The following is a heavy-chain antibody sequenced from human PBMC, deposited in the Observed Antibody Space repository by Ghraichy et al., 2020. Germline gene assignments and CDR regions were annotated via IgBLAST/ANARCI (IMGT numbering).Heavy chain of an antibody. CDR2: IFSGGST. V-gene: IGHV3-53*01. D-gene: IGHD5-18*01. CDR3: ARTQTPLPAALGYSYGPGRFYYYREV. J-gene: IGHJ6*03. CDR1: GFTVSENY. Sequence: GGSLRLSCAASGFTVSENYLSWVRQAPGKGLEWVSMIFSGGSTYYGDSVKGRFTITRDNSKNTLYLQMTSRRAEDAAVYYCARTQTPLPAALGYSYGPGRFYYYREVWGKGTTVTVPS.